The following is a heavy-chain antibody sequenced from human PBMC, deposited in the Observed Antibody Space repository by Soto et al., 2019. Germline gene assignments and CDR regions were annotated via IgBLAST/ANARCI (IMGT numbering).Heavy chain of an antibody. D-gene: IGHD3-22*01. V-gene: IGHV3-23*01. J-gene: IGHJ4*02. Sequence: QSGGSLRLSCAASGFTFSIYAMSWVRQAPGKGLEWVSTIGGSGGGTTYADFVRGRFTVSRDNSRNTLYLQMNSLRAEDTAIYYCAKDAPGSGWLSDYWGRGTLVTVSS. CDR1: GFTFSIYA. CDR2: IGGSGGGT. CDR3: AKDAPGSGWLSDY.